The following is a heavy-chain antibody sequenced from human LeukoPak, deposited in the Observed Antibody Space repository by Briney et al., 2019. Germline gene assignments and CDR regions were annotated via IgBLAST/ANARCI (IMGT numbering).Heavy chain of an antibody. V-gene: IGHV3-43*02. CDR3: AKEGHYYDSGGYYPRYFDY. D-gene: IGHD3-22*01. Sequence: GGSLRLSCAASGFTFGDYAVHWVRQAPGKGLEWVSLISVDGGLTYYADPVKGRFTISRDNSKNSLYLQMNRLRTEDTALYYCAKEGHYYDSGGYYPRYFDYWGQGTLVTVSS. J-gene: IGHJ4*02. CDR1: GFTFGDYA. CDR2: ISVDGGLT.